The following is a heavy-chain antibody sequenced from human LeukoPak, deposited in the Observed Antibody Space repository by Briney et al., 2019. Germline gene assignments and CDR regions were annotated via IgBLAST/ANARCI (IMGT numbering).Heavy chain of an antibody. CDR3: ARKAAKDCCMDV. CDR2: IIPIFGTA. CDR1: GGTFSSYA. Sequence: SVKVSCKASGGTFSSYAISWVRQAHGQGLEWMGGIIPIFGTANYAQKFQGRVTITTDESTSTAYMELSSLRSEDTAVYYCARKAAKDCCMDVWGKGTTVTVSS. V-gene: IGHV1-69*05. D-gene: IGHD6-25*01. J-gene: IGHJ6*03.